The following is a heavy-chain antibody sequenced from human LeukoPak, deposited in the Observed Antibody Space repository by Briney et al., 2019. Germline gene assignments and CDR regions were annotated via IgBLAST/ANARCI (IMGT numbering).Heavy chain of an antibody. CDR3: TTEARLGELSLPTPLHDAFDI. J-gene: IGHJ3*02. CDR2: IKSKSDGGTI. Sequence: GGSLRLSCGASGFTFSSYWMHWVRQAPGKGLEWVGRIKSKSDGGTIDYAAPVKGRFTISRDDSKNTLYLQMNSLKTEDTAVYYCTTEARLGELSLPTPLHDAFDIWGQGTMVTVSS. CDR1: GFTFSSYW. V-gene: IGHV3-15*01. D-gene: IGHD3-16*02.